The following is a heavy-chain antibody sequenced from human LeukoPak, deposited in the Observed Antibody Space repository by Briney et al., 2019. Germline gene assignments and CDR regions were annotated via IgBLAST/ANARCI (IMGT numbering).Heavy chain of an antibody. CDR1: GGAISSYC. J-gene: IGHJ6*02. D-gene: IGHD6-13*01. CDR2: IYYSGST. V-gene: IGHV4-59*01. CDR3: ARDQGSPYYGMDV. Sequence: PSETLSLTCTVSGGAISSYCWTWIRQPPGQGLEWIGYIYYSGSTNYNPSLKSRVTISVDTSKNQFSLKLSSVTAADTAVYYCARDQGSPYYGMDVWGQGTTVTVSS.